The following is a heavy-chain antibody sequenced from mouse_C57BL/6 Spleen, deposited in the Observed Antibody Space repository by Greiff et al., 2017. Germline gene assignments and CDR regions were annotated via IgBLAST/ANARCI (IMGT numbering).Heavy chain of an antibody. Sequence: QVQLQQPGAELVKPGASVKLSCKASGYTFTSYWMHWVKQRPGQGLEWIGMIHPNSGSTNYNEKFKSKATLTVDKSSSTAYMQLSSLTSEDSAVYDCARGDGYYGSSYEGYFDVWGTGTTVTVSS. CDR3: ARGDGYYGSSYEGYFDV. CDR1: GYTFTSYW. CDR2: IHPNSGST. J-gene: IGHJ1*03. D-gene: IGHD1-1*01. V-gene: IGHV1-64*01.